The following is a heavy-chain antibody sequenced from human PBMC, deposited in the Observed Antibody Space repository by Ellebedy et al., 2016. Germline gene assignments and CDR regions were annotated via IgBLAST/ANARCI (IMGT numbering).Heavy chain of an antibody. D-gene: IGHD4-17*01. CDR1: GFTFSSYW. CDR2: IKQGGSEK. Sequence: GESLKISCAASGFTFSSYWMSWVRQAPGKGLEWVANIKQGGSEKYYVDSVKGRFTISRDNAKNSLYLQMNSLRAEDTAVYYCARDEDDYGDYVGYWGQGTLVTVSS. CDR3: ARDEDDYGDYVGY. V-gene: IGHV3-7*01. J-gene: IGHJ4*02.